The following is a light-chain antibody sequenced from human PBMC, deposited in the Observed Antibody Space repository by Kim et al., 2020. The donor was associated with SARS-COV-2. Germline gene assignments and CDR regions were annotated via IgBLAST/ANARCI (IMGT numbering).Light chain of an antibody. V-gene: IGKV3-20*01. CDR1: QSVSSSY. J-gene: IGKJ4*01. CDR3: QQYGGSPAT. CDR2: GAS. Sequence: SPGERATLSCRASQSVSSSYLAWYQQKPGQTPRILIYGASSRVTGISDRFSGSGSGTDFTLTISRLQPEDFAVYYCQQYGGSPATFGEGTKVDIK.